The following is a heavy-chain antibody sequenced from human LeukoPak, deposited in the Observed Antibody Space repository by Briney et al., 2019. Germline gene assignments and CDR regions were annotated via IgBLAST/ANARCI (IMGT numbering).Heavy chain of an antibody. CDR1: GGYIITSGHY. CDR2: IYYTGVT. D-gene: IGHD4-23*01. J-gene: IGHJ5*02. CDR3: ARERSSSGGHNWFDP. V-gene: IGHV4-39*07. Sequence: SETLSLTCTVSGGYIITSGHYWGWIRQPPGKGLEWIGSIYYTGVTSTDPFFRSRMSISVDTSKNQFSLNLTSVTAADAAVYYCARERSSSGGHNWFDPWGQGTLVTVSS.